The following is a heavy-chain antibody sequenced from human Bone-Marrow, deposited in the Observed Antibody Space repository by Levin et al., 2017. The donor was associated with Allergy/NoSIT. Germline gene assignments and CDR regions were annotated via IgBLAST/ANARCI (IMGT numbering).Heavy chain of an antibody. V-gene: IGHV3-11*05. Sequence: PGGSLRLSCAASGFTFSDYYMSWIRQAPGKGLEWVSYISGTTGYTNYADSVKGRFTISRDNAKNSLYLQMNSLRAEDTAVYYCARVMLMTYEAFDRWGQGTMVTVSS. D-gene: IGHD3-16*01. CDR1: GFTFSDYY. J-gene: IGHJ3*01. CDR3: ARVMLMTYEAFDR. CDR2: ISGTTGYT.